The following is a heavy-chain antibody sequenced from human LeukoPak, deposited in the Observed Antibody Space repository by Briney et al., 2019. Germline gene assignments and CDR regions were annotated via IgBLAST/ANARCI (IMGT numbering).Heavy chain of an antibody. J-gene: IGHJ4*02. V-gene: IGHV3-23*01. Sequence: GGSLRLSCAASGFTFSNYAMSWVRQAPGKGLEWVSAISGSGGDTFYTDSVKGRFTVSRDNSKNTLYLQMKGLRAEDTAVYYCVKDSVVVAGLVNYFDYWGQGTLVTVSS. CDR3: VKDSVVVAGLVNYFDY. CDR1: GFTFSNYA. CDR2: ISGSGGDT. D-gene: IGHD6-19*01.